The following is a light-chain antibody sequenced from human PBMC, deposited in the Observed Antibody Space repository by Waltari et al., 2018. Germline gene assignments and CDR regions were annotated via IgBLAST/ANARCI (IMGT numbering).Light chain of an antibody. CDR2: LGS. Sequence: DIVMTQSPLSLSVTPGEPASISCRSSPRLLRSTGYNFLDWYVQKPGQPPQLLISLGSDRASGVPDRFSGSGTGTDFTLKISRVEAEDVGIYYCMQALHTPTTFGPGTKVDIK. CDR3: MQALHTPTT. J-gene: IGKJ3*01. V-gene: IGKV2-28*01. CDR1: PRLLRSTGYNF.